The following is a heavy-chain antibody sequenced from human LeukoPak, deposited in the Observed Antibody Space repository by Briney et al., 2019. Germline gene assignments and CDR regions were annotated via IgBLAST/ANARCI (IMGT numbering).Heavy chain of an antibody. V-gene: IGHV3-74*01. D-gene: IGHD3-22*01. J-gene: IGHJ1*01. Sequence: PGGSLRLSCAASGFTFSSYWMHWVRQAPGKGLVWVSRIKGDGNTNYADSVKGRFTIYRDNAKNAVSLQMNSLRAEDTGVYYCARAPSEIGGYYPEYFRHWGQGTLVTVSS. CDR1: GFTFSSYW. CDR2: IKGDGNT. CDR3: ARAPSEIGGYYPEYFRH.